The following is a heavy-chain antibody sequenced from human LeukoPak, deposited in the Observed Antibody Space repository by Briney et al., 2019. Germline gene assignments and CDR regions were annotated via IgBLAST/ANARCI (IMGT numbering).Heavy chain of an antibody. CDR1: GGSIDSTNW. CDR3: ARHYGP. V-gene: IGHV4/OR15-8*01. CDR2: IHHDGRI. D-gene: IGHD3-16*01. J-gene: IGHJ5*02. Sequence: ASETLSLTCDVSGGSIDSTNWWNWVRQPPGKGLEWIGEIHHDGRINYNPSLKSRVIISVDTPKNQFSLKLNSVTAADTAVYYCARHYGPWGQGTLVTVSS.